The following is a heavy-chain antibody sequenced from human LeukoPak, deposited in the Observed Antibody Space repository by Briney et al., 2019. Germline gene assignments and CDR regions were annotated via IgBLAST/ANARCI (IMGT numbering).Heavy chain of an antibody. J-gene: IGHJ5*02. V-gene: IGHV3-23*01. CDR2: ISGSGGST. D-gene: IGHD3-22*01. Sequence: PGGSLRLSCAASGFTFSSYAMSWVRQAPGKGLEWVSAISGSGGSTYYADSVKGRFTISRDNSKNTLYLQMNSLRAEDTAVYYCAKDSYYYDSSGYPNWFDPWGQGTLVTVSS. CDR3: AKDSYYYDSSGYPNWFDP. CDR1: GFTFSSYA.